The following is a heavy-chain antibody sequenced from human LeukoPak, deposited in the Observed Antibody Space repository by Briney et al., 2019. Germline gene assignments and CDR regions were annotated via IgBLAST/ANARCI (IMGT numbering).Heavy chain of an antibody. J-gene: IGHJ4*02. CDR3: TTGIRGD. Sequence: GGSLRLSCAASGLTVTNAWMNWVRQVPGKGLEWVGRIASKTDGGTTDYAAPVKGRFTISRDDSKNTLFLQMNSLKTEDTAVYYCTTGIRGDCGQGTLVTVSS. CDR1: GLTVTNAW. V-gene: IGHV3-15*04. CDR2: IASKTDGGTT.